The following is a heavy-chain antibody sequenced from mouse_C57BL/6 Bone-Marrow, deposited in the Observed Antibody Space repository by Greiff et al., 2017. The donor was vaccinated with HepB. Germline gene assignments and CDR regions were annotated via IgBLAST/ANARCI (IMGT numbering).Heavy chain of an antibody. CDR2: ISSGSSTI. D-gene: IGHD2-5*01. J-gene: IGHJ3*01. CDR1: GFTFSDYG. Sequence: DVMLVESGGGLVKPGGSLKLSCAASGFTFSDYGMHWVRQAPEKGLEWVAYISSGSSTIYYADTVKGRFTISRDNAKNTLFLQMTSLRSEDTAMYYCAREGVTPFAYWGQGTLVTVSA. V-gene: IGHV5-17*01. CDR3: AREGVTPFAY.